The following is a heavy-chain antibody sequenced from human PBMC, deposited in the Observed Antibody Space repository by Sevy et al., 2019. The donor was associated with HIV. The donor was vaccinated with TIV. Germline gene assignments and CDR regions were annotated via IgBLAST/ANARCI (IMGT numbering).Heavy chain of an antibody. V-gene: IGHV3-53*01. D-gene: IGHD2-8*02. Sequence: GGSLRLSCAVSKFTVSNNYMTWVRQAPGKGLEWVSTLYDSGAAYYAVSVKGRFTVSRDNSKNTLYLQMNSLRAEDTAVYYCARTVVLVDGPLNWLDTWGQGTLVTVSS. J-gene: IGHJ5*02. CDR1: KFTVSNNY. CDR3: ARTVVLVDGPLNWLDT. CDR2: LYDSGAA.